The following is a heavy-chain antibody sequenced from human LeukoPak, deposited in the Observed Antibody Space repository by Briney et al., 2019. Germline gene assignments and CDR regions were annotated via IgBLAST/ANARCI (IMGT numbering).Heavy chain of an antibody. CDR1: GFTISSYW. CDR3: ARPGAVAGTRDY. V-gene: IGHV5-51*01. D-gene: IGHD6-19*01. CDR2: IYPGDSDT. Sequence: GGSLRLSCAASGFTISSYWMNWVRQAPGKGLEWMGIIYPGDSDTRYSPSFQGQVTISADKSISTAYLQWSSLKASDTAMYYCARPGAVAGTRDYWGQGTLVTVSS. J-gene: IGHJ4*02.